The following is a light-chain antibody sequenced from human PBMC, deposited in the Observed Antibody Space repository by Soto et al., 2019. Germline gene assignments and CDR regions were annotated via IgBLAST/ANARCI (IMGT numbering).Light chain of an antibody. Sequence: QSALAQPASVSGSPGQSTIISCTGTXSDVGGYNYVSWYQQHPGKAPKFLIYEVDNRASGVSDRFSGSKSGNTASLTISGLQAEDEPDYYCSSYTISNTLVFGTGTKVSLL. CDR3: SSYTISNTLV. CDR2: EVD. CDR1: XSDVGGYNY. J-gene: IGLJ1*01. V-gene: IGLV2-14*01.